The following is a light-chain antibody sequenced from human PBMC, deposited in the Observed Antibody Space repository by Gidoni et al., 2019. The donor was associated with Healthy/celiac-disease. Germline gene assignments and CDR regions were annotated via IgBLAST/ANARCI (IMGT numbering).Light chain of an antibody. CDR2: GAS. CDR1: QSVSSSY. J-gene: IGKJ1*01. CDR3: QQYGSSPRT. V-gene: IGKV3-20*01. Sequence: ELVLTQSPVTLSLSPGERATLSCRASQSVSSSYLAWYQQKPGQAPRLFIYGASSRATGIPDRFSGSGSGTDFTLTISRLEPEDFAVYYCQQYGSSPRTFGQGTKVEIK.